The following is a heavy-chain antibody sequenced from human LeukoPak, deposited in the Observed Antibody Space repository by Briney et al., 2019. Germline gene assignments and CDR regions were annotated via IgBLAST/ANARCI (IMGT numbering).Heavy chain of an antibody. CDR2: ISYDGSNK. V-gene: IGHV3-30*03. Sequence: GGSLRLSCAASGFTFSSYGMHWVRQAPGKGLEWVAVISYDGSNKYYADSVKGRFTISRDNSKNTLYLQMNSLRAEDTAVYYCARDLAAASIKGTGYYYYYGMDAWGQGTTVTVSS. D-gene: IGHD2-15*01. CDR1: GFTFSSYG. J-gene: IGHJ6*02. CDR3: ARDLAAASIKGTGYYYYYGMDA.